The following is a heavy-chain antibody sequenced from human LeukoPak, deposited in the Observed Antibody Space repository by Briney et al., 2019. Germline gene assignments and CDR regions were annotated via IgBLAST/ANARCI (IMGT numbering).Heavy chain of an antibody. V-gene: IGHV3-23*01. CDR2: VSTSGRST. Sequence: GGSLRLSCAASGFTFSTYAMSWVRQAPGKGLEWVSTVSTSGRSTYYADSVKGRFTISRDNSKNTLSLQMNSLRAEDTAVYYCAKDLSPLVWFVSGSDAFDIWGQGTMVTVSS. CDR1: GFTFSTYA. CDR3: AKDLSPLVWFVSGSDAFDI. J-gene: IGHJ3*02. D-gene: IGHD3-10*01.